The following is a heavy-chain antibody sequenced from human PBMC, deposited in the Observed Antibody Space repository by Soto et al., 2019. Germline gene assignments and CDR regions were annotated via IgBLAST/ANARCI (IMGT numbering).Heavy chain of an antibody. CDR2: ISYDGSNT. D-gene: IGHD3-10*01. CDR1: GFTFISFP. J-gene: IGHJ5*01. CDR3: ARDAPGFWGVIISACFDP. Sequence: VVSLRLSIAAYGFTFISFPMHWVRQAPGKGLEWVAFISYDGSNTYYADSVKGRFTISRDNSKNTLYLQMNSLRAEDTSVYYCARDAPGFWGVIISACFDPRGQGSLVT. V-gene: IGHV3-30-3*01.